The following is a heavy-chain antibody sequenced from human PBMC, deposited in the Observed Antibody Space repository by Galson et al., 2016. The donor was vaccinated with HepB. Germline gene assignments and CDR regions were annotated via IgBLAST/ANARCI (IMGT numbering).Heavy chain of an antibody. CDR2: IYSTGGT. CDR3: ARVGDNLAFDI. V-gene: IGHV4-61*01. CDR1: GDSVSRGHYF. J-gene: IGHJ3*02. D-gene: IGHD2-21*02. Sequence: ETLSLTCTVSGDSVSRGHYFWSWIRQPPGKGLEYIGYIYSTGGTNSNPSLKSRVTISVDTSKNQLSLKLSSVTAADTAVYYCARVGDNLAFDIWGRGTVVTVSS.